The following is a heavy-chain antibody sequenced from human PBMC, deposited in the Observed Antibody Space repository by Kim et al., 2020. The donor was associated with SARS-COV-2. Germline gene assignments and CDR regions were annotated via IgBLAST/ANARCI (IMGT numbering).Heavy chain of an antibody. CDR3: ARPNGHNYVSFFDY. CDR1: SCSISSSSYY. J-gene: IGHJ4*02. CDR2: IYSGGST. D-gene: IGHD3-16*01. Sequence: SETLSLTCTVSSCSISSSSYYWAWIRQAPGKGLEWIGSIYSGGSTYYNLSLKSRITISVDTSQNQFFLRLASVTAADTAVYYCARPNGHNYVSFFDYWGQGTLVTVSS. V-gene: IGHV4-39*01.